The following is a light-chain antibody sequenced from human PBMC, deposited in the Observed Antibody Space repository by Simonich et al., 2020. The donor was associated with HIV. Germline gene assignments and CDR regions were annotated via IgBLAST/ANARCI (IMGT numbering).Light chain of an antibody. CDR3: QQYYTTPWT. V-gene: IGKV4-1*01. J-gene: IGKJ1*01. CDR1: QSVLYSSNNKNY. Sequence: DIVMTQSPDSLAVSLGERATINCKSNQSVLYSSNNKNYLAWYQQKPGQPPKLIIYWASTRESGVPDRFSGSGSGTDFTLTISSLQAEDVAVYYCQQYYTTPWTFGQGTNVEI. CDR2: WAS.